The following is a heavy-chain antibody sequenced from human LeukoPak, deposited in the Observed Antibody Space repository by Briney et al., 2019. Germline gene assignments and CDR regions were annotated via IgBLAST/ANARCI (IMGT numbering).Heavy chain of an antibody. V-gene: IGHV3-23*01. D-gene: IGHD5-24*01. CDR3: AKHQAMATVDPFDY. CDR2: ISGSGDST. J-gene: IGHJ4*02. Sequence: GGSLRLSCAASGFTVDSNYLSWVRQAPGKGLEWVSGISGSGDSTYYADPVKGRFTLSRDNSKNTVYLQMSSLRAEDTAIYYCAKHQAMATVDPFDYWGQGTLVTVSS. CDR1: GFTVDSNY.